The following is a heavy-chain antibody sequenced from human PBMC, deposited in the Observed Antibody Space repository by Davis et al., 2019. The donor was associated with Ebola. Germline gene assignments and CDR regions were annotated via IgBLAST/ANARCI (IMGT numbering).Heavy chain of an antibody. J-gene: IGHJ5*02. CDR3: ARSRIQLWYQVYNAAGWFDP. D-gene: IGHD5-18*01. CDR1: GGSFSGYY. Sequence: MPSETLSLTCALYGGSFSGYYWSWIRQPPGKGLEWIGEINHSGSTNYNPSLKSRVTISVDTSKNQFSLKLSSVTAADTAVYYCARSRIQLWYQVYNAAGWFDPWGQGTLVTVSS. V-gene: IGHV4-34*01. CDR2: INHSGST.